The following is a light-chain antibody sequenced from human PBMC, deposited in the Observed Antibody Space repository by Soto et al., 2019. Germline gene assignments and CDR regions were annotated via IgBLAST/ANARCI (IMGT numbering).Light chain of an antibody. Sequence: SALTPPRSVSGSTGQSVTISCTGTSSDVGYYNYVSWYQRHPGKAPKLMIYDVFKRPSGVPARFSGSKSGTSASLAISGLQSEDEADFYCAAWEDRLNGYVFGTGTKVTVL. J-gene: IGLJ1*01. CDR1: SSDVGYYNY. V-gene: IGLV2-11*01. CDR2: DVF. CDR3: AAWEDRLNGYV.